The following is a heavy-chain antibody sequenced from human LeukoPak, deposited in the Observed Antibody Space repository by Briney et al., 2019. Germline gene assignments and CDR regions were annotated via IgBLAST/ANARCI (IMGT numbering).Heavy chain of an antibody. CDR2: INHSGST. CDR1: GGSFSGYY. D-gene: IGHD1-1*01. Sequence: PSETLSLTCAVYGGSFSGYYWSWIRQPPGKGREWIGEINHSGSTNYNPSLKSRVTISVDTSKNQFSLKLSSVTAADTAVYYCARGAGWTGTGFDYWGQGTLVTVSS. J-gene: IGHJ4*02. CDR3: ARGAGWTGTGFDY. V-gene: IGHV4-34*01.